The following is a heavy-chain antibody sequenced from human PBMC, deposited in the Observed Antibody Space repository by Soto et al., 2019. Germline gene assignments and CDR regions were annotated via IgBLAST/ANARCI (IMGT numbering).Heavy chain of an antibody. CDR1: GFTFSSYA. Sequence: GESLKISCAASGFTFSSYAMHWVRQAPGKGLEWVAVISYDGSNKYYADSVKGRFTISRDSSKNTLYLQMKSLRAEDTAVYYCARGWGAVADYNWLDPCGQGTLVTVST. D-gene: IGHD6-19*01. CDR3: ARGWGAVADYNWLDP. V-gene: IGHV3-30-3*01. J-gene: IGHJ5*02. CDR2: ISYDGSNK.